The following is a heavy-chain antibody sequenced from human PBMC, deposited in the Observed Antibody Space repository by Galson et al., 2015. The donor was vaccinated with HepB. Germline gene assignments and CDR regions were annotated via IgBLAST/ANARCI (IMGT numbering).Heavy chain of an antibody. CDR3: ARDFNRVATMVRGPVDY. D-gene: IGHD3-10*01. CDR1: GYTFTSYA. J-gene: IGHJ4*02. V-gene: IGHV1-3*01. Sequence: SVKVSCKASGYTFTSYAMHWVRQAPGQRLEWMGWINAGNGNTKYSQKFQGRVTITRDTSASTAYMELSSLRSEDTAVYYCARDFNRVATMVRGPVDYWGQAALVTVSS. CDR2: INAGNGNT.